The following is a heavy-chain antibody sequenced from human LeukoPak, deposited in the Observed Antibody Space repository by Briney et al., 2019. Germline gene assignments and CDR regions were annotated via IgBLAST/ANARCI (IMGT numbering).Heavy chain of an antibody. CDR1: GFTFSNAW. D-gene: IGHD3-9*01. CDR3: ARAADRYLDY. Sequence: KPGGSLRLSCAASGFTFSNAWMHWIRHAPGKGLEWVSSISSSSSYIYYADSVKGRFTISRDNAKNSLYLQMNSLRAEDTAVYYCARAADRYLDYWGQGTLVTVSS. J-gene: IGHJ4*02. CDR2: ISSSSSYI. V-gene: IGHV3-21*01.